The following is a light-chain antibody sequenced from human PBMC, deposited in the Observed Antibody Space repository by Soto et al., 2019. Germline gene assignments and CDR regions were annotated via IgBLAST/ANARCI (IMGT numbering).Light chain of an antibody. V-gene: IGKV3-11*01. CDR1: QSVISY. CDR2: DAS. J-gene: IGKJ1*01. CDR3: HQRSNWPPWT. Sequence: EIMMTQSPATLSVSQGEKATLSFWASQSVISYLSWYQQKPGQAPRLLNYDASSRATGIPATFSGSGSGTDFSLTISSLEPEDVAVYYCHQRSNWPPWTFGQGTKV.